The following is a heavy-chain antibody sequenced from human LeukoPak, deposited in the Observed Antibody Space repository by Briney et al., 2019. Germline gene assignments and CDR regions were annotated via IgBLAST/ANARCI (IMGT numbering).Heavy chain of an antibody. CDR3: ARAEAAMGYFDY. Sequence: GASVKVSCKASGYTFPSYDINWVRQATGQGLEWMGWMNPNSGNTGYAQKFQGRVTMTRNTSISTAYMELSSLRSEDTAVYYCARAEAAMGYFDYWGQGTLVTVSS. J-gene: IGHJ4*02. CDR2: MNPNSGNT. CDR1: GYTFPSYD. D-gene: IGHD6-25*01. V-gene: IGHV1-8*01.